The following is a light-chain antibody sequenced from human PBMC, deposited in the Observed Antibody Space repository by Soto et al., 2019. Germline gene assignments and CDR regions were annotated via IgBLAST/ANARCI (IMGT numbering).Light chain of an antibody. Sequence: QSVLTQPASVSGSPGQSITISCTGTSSDVGGYNYVSWYQQHPGKAPKLMIYDVSTRPSGVSNRFSGSKSGNTASLTISGLQAEDEAEYYCSSYTTSSPHVVFGGGTKLTVL. CDR3: SSYTTSSPHVV. V-gene: IGLV2-14*01. CDR2: DVS. J-gene: IGLJ2*01. CDR1: SSDVGGYNY.